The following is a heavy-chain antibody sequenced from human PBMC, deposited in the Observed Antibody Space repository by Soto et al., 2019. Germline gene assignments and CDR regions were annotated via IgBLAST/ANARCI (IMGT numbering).Heavy chain of an antibody. V-gene: IGHV3-9*01. J-gene: IGHJ3*02. CDR2: ISWNSGSI. CDR1: GFTFDDYA. D-gene: IGHD6-19*01. Sequence: EVQLVESGGGLVQPGRSLRLSCAASGFTFDDYAMHWVRQAPGQGLEWVSGISWNSGSIGYADSVKGRFTISRDNAKNSLYLQMNSLRAEDTALYYCAKSFSWLDGAFDIWGQGTMVTVSS. CDR3: AKSFSWLDGAFDI.